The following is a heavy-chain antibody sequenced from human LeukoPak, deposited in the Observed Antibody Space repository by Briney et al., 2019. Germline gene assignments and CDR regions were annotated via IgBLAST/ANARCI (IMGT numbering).Heavy chain of an antibody. D-gene: IGHD2-15*01. CDR3: ARDMGVFSKWSKYDY. V-gene: IGHV6-1*01. CDR2: TYYRSKWYN. CDR1: GDSVSTNSAA. Sequence: SQTLSLTCAIAGDSVSTNSAAWNWIRQSPSRGLEWLGRTYYRSKWYNDYAVSVKSRIAINPDTSKNQFSLQLNSVTPEDTAVYYCARDMGVFSKWSKYDYWGQGTLVTVSS. J-gene: IGHJ4*02.